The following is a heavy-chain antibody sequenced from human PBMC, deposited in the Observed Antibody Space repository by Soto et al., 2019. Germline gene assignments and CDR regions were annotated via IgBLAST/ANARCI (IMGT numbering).Heavy chain of an antibody. CDR2: SRSKANSYAT. CDR3: TTQVVPSTGNDY. D-gene: IGHD2-2*01. J-gene: IGHJ4*02. Sequence: GGSLRLSCAASGFTFSGSAMHWVRQAPGKGLEWVGRSRSKANSYATAYAASVKGRFTISRDDSNNTAYLQMNSLTTEDTAVYYCTTQVVPSTGNDYWGQGALVTVSS. V-gene: IGHV3-73*01. CDR1: GFTFSGSA.